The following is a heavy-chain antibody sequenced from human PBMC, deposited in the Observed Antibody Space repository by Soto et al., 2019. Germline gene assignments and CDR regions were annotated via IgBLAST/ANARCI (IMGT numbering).Heavy chain of an antibody. J-gene: IGHJ1*01. CDR3: AIQRSQGGLTEFHH. CDR1: GFSFTNHA. D-gene: IGHD2-15*01. V-gene: IGHV3-30*14. CDR2: VSYDQTNK. Sequence: QVQLVESGGGVVQPGGSLRLSCVGSGFSFTNHALHWVRQAPGKGLEWVAVVSYDQTNKYYSDSVRFSISRDNAKSTLYLQMNSLTPEDTAVYYCAIQRSQGGLTEFHHWGQVTPVIVS.